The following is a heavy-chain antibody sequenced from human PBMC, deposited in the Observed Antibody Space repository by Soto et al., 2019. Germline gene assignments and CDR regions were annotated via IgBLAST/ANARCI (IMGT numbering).Heavy chain of an antibody. CDR2: ISGSSYYI. Sequence: EVQLVESGGGLVKPGGSLRLSCAASGFSFSEYSMTWVRQAPGKGLEWVSSISGSSYYIYYADSVKGRFTVSRDNDKNSLFRQRAGLGVDDPAGYYCGGPGGGAGEFWGQGTLVTVSA. CDR3: GGPGGGAGEF. D-gene: IGHD3-10*01. J-gene: IGHJ1*01. V-gene: IGHV3-21*06. CDR1: GFSFSEYS.